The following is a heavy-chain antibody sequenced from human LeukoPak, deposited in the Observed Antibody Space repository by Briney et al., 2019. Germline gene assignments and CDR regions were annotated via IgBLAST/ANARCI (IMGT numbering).Heavy chain of an antibody. CDR2: IYPGDSDT. CDR1: GYSFTSYW. D-gene: IGHD4-11*01. V-gene: IGHV5-51*01. Sequence: GEPLKISCKGSGYSFTSYWIGWVRQMPGKGLEGMGIIYPGDSDTRYSPSFQGQVTISPDKSISTAYLQWSSLKAADTAMYYCARLEEDYTQDAFDIWGQGTMVTVSS. J-gene: IGHJ3*02. CDR3: ARLEEDYTQDAFDI.